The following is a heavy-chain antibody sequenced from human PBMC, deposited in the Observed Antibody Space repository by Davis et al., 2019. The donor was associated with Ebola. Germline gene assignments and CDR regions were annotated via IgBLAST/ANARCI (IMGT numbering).Heavy chain of an antibody. CDR2: ISGNGGRT. CDR1: GFTFSSYA. V-gene: IGHV3-23*01. CDR3: AKRSCSGSSCYTFFDC. J-gene: IGHJ4*02. Sequence: GESLKISCVASGFTFSSYALSWLRQAPGQGPEWVFAISGNGGRTYCADSVKGRFTISRDNSKNTLFLQMNSLRAEDSAVYYCAKRSCSGSSCYTFFDCWGQGSLVTVSS. D-gene: IGHD2-2*02.